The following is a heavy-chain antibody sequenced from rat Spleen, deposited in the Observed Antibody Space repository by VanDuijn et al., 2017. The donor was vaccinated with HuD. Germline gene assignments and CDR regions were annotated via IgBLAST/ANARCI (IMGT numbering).Heavy chain of an antibody. Sequence: QAQLKESGPGLVQPSQTLSLTCTVSGFSLTSYNVHWVRQPTGKGLEWMGVIWTGGSTAYNSALKSRLSISRDTSKSQVFLKMNSLQTEDIATYYCAREGTTGMDWYFDFWGPGTMVTVSS. D-gene: IGHD1-7*01. CDR3: AREGTTGMDWYFDF. CDR1: GFSLTSYN. J-gene: IGHJ1*01. V-gene: IGHV2-30*01. CDR2: IWTGGST.